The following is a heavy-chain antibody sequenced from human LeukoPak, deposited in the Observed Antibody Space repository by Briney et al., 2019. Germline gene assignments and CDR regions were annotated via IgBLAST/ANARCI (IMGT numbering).Heavy chain of an antibody. J-gene: IGHJ3*02. D-gene: IGHD3-10*01. CDR2: INHSGST. V-gene: IGHV4-34*01. CDR3: ARGRFLPIGGDAFDI. CDR1: GGSFSGYY. Sequence: SETLSLTCAVYGGSFSGYYWSWIRQPPGKGLEWIGEINHSGSTNYNPSLKSRVTISVDTSKNQFSLKLSSVTAPDTAVYYCARGRFLPIGGDAFDIWGQGTMVTVSS.